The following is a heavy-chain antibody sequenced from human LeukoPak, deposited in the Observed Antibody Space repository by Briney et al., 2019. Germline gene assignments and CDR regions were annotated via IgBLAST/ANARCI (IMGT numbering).Heavy chain of an antibody. V-gene: IGHV4-39*07. J-gene: IGHJ4*02. D-gene: IGHD3-10*01. CDR2: TYYSGST. Sequence: SETLSLTCTVSGGSISSSSYYWGWIRQPPGKGLEWIGSTYYSGSTYYNPSLKSRVTISVDTSKNQFSLKLSSVTAADTAVYYCASSSQPSGYYYGSGRRGSGYFDYWGQGTLVTVSS. CDR1: GGSISSSSYY. CDR3: ASSSQPSGYYYGSGRRGSGYFDY.